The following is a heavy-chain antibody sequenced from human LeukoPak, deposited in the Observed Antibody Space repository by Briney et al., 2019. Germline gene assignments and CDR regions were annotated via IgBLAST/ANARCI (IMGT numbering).Heavy chain of an antibody. CDR3: ASQNMEWELLAFDY. D-gene: IGHD1-26*01. J-gene: IGHJ4*02. V-gene: IGHV1-2*02. Sequence: ASVKVSCKASGYTFTGYYMHWVRQAPGQGLEWMGWINPNNGGTNYAQNFQGRVTMTRDTSISTAYMELSSLISDDTAVYYCASQNMEWELLAFDYWGQGTLVTVSS. CDR1: GYTFTGYY. CDR2: INPNNGGT.